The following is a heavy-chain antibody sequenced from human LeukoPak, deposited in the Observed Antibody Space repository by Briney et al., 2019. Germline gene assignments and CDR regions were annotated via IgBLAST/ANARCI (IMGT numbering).Heavy chain of an antibody. CDR3: ARLHDGYRYGADY. D-gene: IGHD5-18*01. J-gene: IGHJ4*02. Sequence: SETLSLTCTVSGGSISSYYWSWIRQPPGKGLEWIGYIYCSGSTNYNPSLKSRVTISVDTSKIQFSLKMSPVTAADTAVYYCARLHDGYRYGADYWGQGTLVTAS. CDR2: IYCSGST. V-gene: IGHV4-59*08. CDR1: GGSISSYY.